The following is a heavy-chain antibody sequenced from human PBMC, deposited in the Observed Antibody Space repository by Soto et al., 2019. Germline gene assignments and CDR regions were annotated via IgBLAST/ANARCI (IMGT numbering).Heavy chain of an antibody. CDR1: GFTFSSYG. Sequence: GGSLRLSCAASGFTFSSYGMHWVRQAPGKGLEWVAVIWYDGSNKYYVDSVKGRFTISRDNSKNTLYLQMNSLRAEDTAVYYCARDTTGDRDYYYGMDVWGQGTTVTVS. CDR2: IWYDGSNK. CDR3: ARDTTGDRDYYYGMDV. J-gene: IGHJ6*02. D-gene: IGHD7-27*01. V-gene: IGHV3-33*01.